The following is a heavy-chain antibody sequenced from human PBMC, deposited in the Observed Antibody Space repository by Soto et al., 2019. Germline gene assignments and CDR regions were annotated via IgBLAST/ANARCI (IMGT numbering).Heavy chain of an antibody. J-gene: IGHJ4*02. CDR3: ARYGSSWYLDY. CDR2: IWFDGSNK. D-gene: IGHD6-13*01. V-gene: IGHV3-33*01. Sequence: GGSLRLSCAASGFTFSSYGMHWVRQAPGKGLEWVAVIWFDGSNKYYADSVKGRFTISRDNSKNTLYLQMNSLRAEDTAVYYCARYGSSWYLDYWGQGILVTVSS. CDR1: GFTFSSYG.